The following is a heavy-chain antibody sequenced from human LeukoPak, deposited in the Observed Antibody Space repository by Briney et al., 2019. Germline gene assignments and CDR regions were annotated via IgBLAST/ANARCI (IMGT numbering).Heavy chain of an antibody. J-gene: IGHJ4*02. V-gene: IGHV1-18*01. CDR3: ARVGAYCTSTSCLDY. Sequence: SVKVSCKASGYTFTNYGISWVRQAPGQGLEWMGWISAYNGNTNYAQKLQGRVTMTTDTSTSTAYMELRSLTSDDTAVYYCARVGAYCTSTSCLDYWGQGTLVTVSS. CDR1: GYTFTNYG. CDR2: ISAYNGNT. D-gene: IGHD2-2*01.